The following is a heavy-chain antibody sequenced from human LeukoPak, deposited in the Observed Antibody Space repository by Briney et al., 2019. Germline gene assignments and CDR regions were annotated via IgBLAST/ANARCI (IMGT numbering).Heavy chain of an antibody. CDR1: GGSISSGSYY. Sequence: SETLSLTCTVSGGSISSGSYYWTWNRQPAGKGLEWIGRIYITESANYNSSLESRVTILVDTSKNQFSLKLSSVTAADTAIYYCARSRERICTNPPCYVDLQATWGQGALVTVSP. V-gene: IGHV4-61*02. CDR3: ARSRERICTNPPCYVDLQAT. J-gene: IGHJ4*02. D-gene: IGHD2-8*01. CDR2: IYITESA.